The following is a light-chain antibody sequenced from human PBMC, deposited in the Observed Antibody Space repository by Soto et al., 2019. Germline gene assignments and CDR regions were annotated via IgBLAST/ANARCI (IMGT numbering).Light chain of an antibody. CDR1: SSNIGSNY. CDR3: ATWDDSLSNYV. CDR2: RNN. V-gene: IGLV1-47*01. J-gene: IGLJ1*01. Sequence: QSVLTQPPSASGTPGQRVTISCSGSSSNIGSNYVYWYQHLTGTAPKLLIYRNNQRPSGVPDRFSGSKSGTSASLAISGLRSDDEADYYCATWDDSLSNYVFGTGTKVT.